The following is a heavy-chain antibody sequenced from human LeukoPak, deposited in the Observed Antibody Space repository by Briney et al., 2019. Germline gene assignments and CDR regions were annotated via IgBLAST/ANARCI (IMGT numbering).Heavy chain of an antibody. D-gene: IGHD3-22*01. CDR2: INPSGGST. V-gene: IGHV1-46*01. CDR3: ARDRNPLYDSSGYSDPDAFDI. J-gene: IGHJ3*02. Sequence: ASVKVSCKASGYTFTSYYMHWVRQAPGQGLEWMGIINPSGGSTSYAQKFQGRVTMTRGMSTSTVYMELSSLRSEDTAVYYCARDRNPLYDSSGYSDPDAFDIWGQGTMVTVSS. CDR1: GYTFTSYY.